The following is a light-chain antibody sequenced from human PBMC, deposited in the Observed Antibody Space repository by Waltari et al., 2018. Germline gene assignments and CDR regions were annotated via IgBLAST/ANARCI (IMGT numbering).Light chain of an antibody. CDR2: GAS. J-gene: IGKJ3*01. CDR3: QQTNSYPYT. V-gene: IGKV1-39*01. Sequence: DIQMTQSPTSLSASVGDRVVITCRASQSISTYLAWYQQKPGKAPNVLIYGASSLPSGVSSRFSGGGSGTDFTLTISSLQPEDFGIYFCQQTNSYPYTFGPGTKVDLK. CDR1: QSISTY.